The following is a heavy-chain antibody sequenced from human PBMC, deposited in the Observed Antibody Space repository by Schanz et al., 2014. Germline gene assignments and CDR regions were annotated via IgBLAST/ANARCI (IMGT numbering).Heavy chain of an antibody. CDR2: ISASGGST. Sequence: EVQLAESGGGLVQPGGSLRLSCAASGFTFSGFWMTWVRQAPGKGLEWLSVISASGGSTYYADSVRGRFTISRDNSKNTLYLQMNSLRAEDTAVYFCAKIERNEDWGQGTLVTVSS. CDR1: GFTFSGFW. CDR3: AKIERNED. D-gene: IGHD1-1*01. J-gene: IGHJ4*02. V-gene: IGHV3-23*04.